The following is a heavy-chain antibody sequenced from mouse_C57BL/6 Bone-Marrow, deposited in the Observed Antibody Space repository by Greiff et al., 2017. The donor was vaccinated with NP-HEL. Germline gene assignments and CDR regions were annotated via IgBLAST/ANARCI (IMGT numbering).Heavy chain of an antibody. CDR1: GFTFSDYY. CDR3: ARVHSNSYAMDY. CDR2: INYDGSST. V-gene: IGHV5-16*01. D-gene: IGHD2-5*01. Sequence: EVKLMESEGGLVQPGSSMKLSCTASGFTFSDYYMAWVRQVPEKGLEWVANINYDGSSTYYLDSLKSRFIISRDNAKNILYLQMSRLKSEDTATYYCARVHSNSYAMDYWGQGTSVTVSS. J-gene: IGHJ4*01.